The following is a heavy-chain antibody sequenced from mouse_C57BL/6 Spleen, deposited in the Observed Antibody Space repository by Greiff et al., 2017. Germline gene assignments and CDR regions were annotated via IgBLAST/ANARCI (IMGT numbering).Heavy chain of an antibody. Sequence: EVQLQESGGGLVKPGGSLKLSCAASGFTFSDYGMHWVRQAPEKGLEWVAYISSGSSTIYYADTVKGRFTISRDNAKNTLFLQMTSLRSEDTAMYYWARPPYYGYYFDYWGQGTTLTVSS. J-gene: IGHJ2*01. CDR2: ISSGSSTI. D-gene: IGHD2-9*01. CDR3: ARPPYYGYYFDY. CDR1: GFTFSDYG. V-gene: IGHV5-17*01.